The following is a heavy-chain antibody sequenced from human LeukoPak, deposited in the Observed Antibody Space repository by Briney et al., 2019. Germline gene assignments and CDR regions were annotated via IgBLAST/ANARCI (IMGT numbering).Heavy chain of an antibody. CDR2: INSDGSST. J-gene: IGHJ4*02. CDR3: ARERIAAAGTGFDY. CDR1: GFTFSSYW. Sequence: GGSLSLSCAASGFTFSSYWMHWVRQAPGKGMVWVSRINSDGSSTSYADSVKGRFTISRDNAKNTLYLQMNSLRAEDTAVYYCARERIAAAGTGFDYWGQGTLVTVSS. V-gene: IGHV3-74*01. D-gene: IGHD6-13*01.